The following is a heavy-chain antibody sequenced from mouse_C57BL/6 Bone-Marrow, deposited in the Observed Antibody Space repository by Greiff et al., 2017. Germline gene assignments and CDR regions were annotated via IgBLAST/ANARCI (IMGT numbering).Heavy chain of an antibody. Sequence: EVHLVESGAELVRPGASVKLSCTASGFNIKDDYMHWVNQRPEQGLEWIGWIDPENGDTEYASKFQGKATITADTSSNTAYLQLSSLTSEDTAVYYCTRDDGYPWFAYWGQGTLVTVSA. CDR2: IDPENGDT. V-gene: IGHV14-4*01. CDR1: GFNIKDDY. CDR3: TRDDGYPWFAY. J-gene: IGHJ3*01. D-gene: IGHD2-3*01.